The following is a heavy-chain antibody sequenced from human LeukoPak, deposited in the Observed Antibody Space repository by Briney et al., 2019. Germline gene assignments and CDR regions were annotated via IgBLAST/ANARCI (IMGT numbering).Heavy chain of an antibody. V-gene: IGHV3-21*01. CDR3: AKAPRDGYKNDAFDI. CDR2: ISSSSSYI. J-gene: IGHJ3*02. D-gene: IGHD5-24*01. Sequence: GGSLRLSCAASGFTSSSYSMNWVRQAPGKGLEWVSSISSSSSYIYYADSVKGRFTISRDNAKNSLYLQMNSLRAEDTAVYYCAKAPRDGYKNDAFDIWGQGTMVTVSS. CDR1: GFTSSSYS.